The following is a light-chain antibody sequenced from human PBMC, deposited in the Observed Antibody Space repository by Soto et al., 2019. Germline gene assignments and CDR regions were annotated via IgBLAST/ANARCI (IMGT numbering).Light chain of an antibody. CDR1: QSISSW. J-gene: IGKJ1*01. V-gene: IGKV1-5*03. CDR2: KAS. CDR3: QQYNSYSRS. Sequence: DIPMTQSPSTLSASVGDRVTITCRASQSISSWLAWYQQKPGKAPKLMIYKASSLESGVPSRFSGKGSGTEFTLTISSLQPADFATYYCQQYNSYSRSCGQGTKVEFK.